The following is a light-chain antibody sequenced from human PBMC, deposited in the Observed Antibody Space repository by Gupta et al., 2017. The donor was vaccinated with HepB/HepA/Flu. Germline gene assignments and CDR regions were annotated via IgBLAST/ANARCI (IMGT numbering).Light chain of an antibody. CDR2: RNN. J-gene: IGLJ3*02. V-gene: IGLV1-47*01. CDR3: AAWDDNLEGV. Sequence: RNNERPSGVPDRFSGSKSGTSAPLAISGLRPEDEADYYCAAWDDNLEGVIGGGTRLTVL.